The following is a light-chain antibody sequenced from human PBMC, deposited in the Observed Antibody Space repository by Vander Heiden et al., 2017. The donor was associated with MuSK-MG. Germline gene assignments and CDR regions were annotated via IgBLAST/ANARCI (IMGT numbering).Light chain of an antibody. J-gene: IGKJ4*01. CDR3: QQCGWSPLT. V-gene: IGKV3-20*01. Sequence: ELVLTQSPGTLSLSPGERATLSCRTSQSISIDFLAWFQQKPGQAPRLLLYGASNRATGVPDRFSGSGSGTDFTLTISRLEPEDFAVYYCQQCGWSPLTFGGGTKVEIK. CDR1: QSISIDF. CDR2: GAS.